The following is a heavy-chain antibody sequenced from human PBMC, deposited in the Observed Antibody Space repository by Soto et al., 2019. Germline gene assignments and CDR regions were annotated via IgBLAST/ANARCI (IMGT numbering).Heavy chain of an antibody. Sequence: QVQLVQSGAEVKKPGASVKVSCKASGYTFTTYYMHWVRQAPGQGLEWMGIINPNGGSTRYAQKFQGRVTMTRDTSTSTVYMELSSLKSEDTAVYYWARGVIYDSSGYCFDYWGQGTLVTVSS. D-gene: IGHD3-22*01. CDR2: INPNGGST. CDR3: ARGVIYDSSGYCFDY. J-gene: IGHJ4*02. CDR1: GYTFTTYY. V-gene: IGHV1-46*01.